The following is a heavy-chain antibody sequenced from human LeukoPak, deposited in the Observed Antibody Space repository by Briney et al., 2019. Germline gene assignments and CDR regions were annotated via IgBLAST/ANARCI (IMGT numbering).Heavy chain of an antibody. CDR1: GLTFSHYG. D-gene: IGHD4-11*01. Sequence: GGSLRLSCAASGLTFSHYGFHWVRQDPGKGLEWVAVIWSDGTNQFYADSVKGRFTISRDYSQKTVYLEMHSLRTEDTAMYYCAKDAQRGFDYSNSLEYWGPGTLVTVSS. V-gene: IGHV3-33*06. CDR2: IWSDGTNQ. J-gene: IGHJ4*02. CDR3: AKDAQRGFDYSNSLEY.